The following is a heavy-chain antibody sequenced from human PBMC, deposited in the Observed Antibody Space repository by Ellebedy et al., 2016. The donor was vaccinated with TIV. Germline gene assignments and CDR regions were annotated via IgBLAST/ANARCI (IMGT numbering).Heavy chain of an antibody. CDR1: GFTFSSYS. D-gene: IGHD6-13*01. CDR3: ARAREWAAAGSFFDP. J-gene: IGHJ5*02. V-gene: IGHV4-39*07. CDR2: IYYSGST. Sequence: GSLRLSCAASGFTFSSYSMNWVRQAPGKGLEWIGSIYYSGSTYYNPSLKSRVTISVDTSKNQFSLKLSSVTAADTAVYYCARAREWAAAGSFFDPWGQGTLVTVSS.